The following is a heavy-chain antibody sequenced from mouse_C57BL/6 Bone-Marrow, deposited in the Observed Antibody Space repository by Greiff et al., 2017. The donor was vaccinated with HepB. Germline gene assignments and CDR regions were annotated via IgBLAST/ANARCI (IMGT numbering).Heavy chain of an antibody. Sequence: QVQLQQPGAELVRPGSSVKLSCKASGYTFTSYWMDWVKQRPGQGLEWIGNIYPSDSETHYNQKFKDKATLTVDKSSSTAYMQLSSLTSEDSAVYYCARGGDYDYGRDYWGQGTTLTVSS. J-gene: IGHJ2*01. D-gene: IGHD2-4*01. CDR2: IYPSDSET. V-gene: IGHV1-61*01. CDR1: GYTFTSYW. CDR3: ARGGDYDYGRDY.